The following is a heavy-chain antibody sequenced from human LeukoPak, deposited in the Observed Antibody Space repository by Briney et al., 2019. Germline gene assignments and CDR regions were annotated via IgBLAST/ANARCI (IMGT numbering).Heavy chain of an antibody. Sequence: PSETLSLTCTVSGGSISSSSYYWGWIRQPPGKGLEWIGSIYYSGSTYYNPSLKSRVTISVDTSKNQFSLKLSSVTAADTAVYYCASVAQLRWHIDYWGQGTLVTVSS. CDR1: GGSISSSSYY. V-gene: IGHV4-39*01. J-gene: IGHJ4*02. D-gene: IGHD4-17*01. CDR2: IYYSGST. CDR3: ASVAQLRWHIDY.